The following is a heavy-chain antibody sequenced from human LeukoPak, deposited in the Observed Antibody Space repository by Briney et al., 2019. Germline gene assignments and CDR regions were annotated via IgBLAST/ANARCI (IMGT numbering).Heavy chain of an antibody. Sequence: PSETLSLTCTVSGGSISTYFWSWIRQPPGKGLEWIGYINYSGSTNYNPSLKSRVTISVDTSKNQFSLKLSSVTAADTAVYYCARKDCSGDSCPFDYWGQGTLVTVSS. V-gene: IGHV4-59*08. CDR1: GGSISTYF. CDR2: INYSGST. J-gene: IGHJ4*02. D-gene: IGHD2-15*01. CDR3: ARKDCSGDSCPFDY.